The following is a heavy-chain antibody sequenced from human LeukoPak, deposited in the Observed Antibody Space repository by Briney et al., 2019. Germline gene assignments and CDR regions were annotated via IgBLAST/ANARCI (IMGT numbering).Heavy chain of an antibody. D-gene: IGHD2-2*02. CDR3: ARGPYCSSTSCYSYYYYGMDV. Sequence: PGGSLRLSCAASGFTFSSYAMHWVRQAPGKGLEWVAVISYDGSNKYYADSVKGRFTISRDNSKSTLYLQMNSLRAEDTAVYYCARGPYCSSTSCYSYYYYGMDVWGQGTTVTVSS. CDR1: GFTFSSYA. CDR2: ISYDGSNK. V-gene: IGHV3-30-3*01. J-gene: IGHJ6*02.